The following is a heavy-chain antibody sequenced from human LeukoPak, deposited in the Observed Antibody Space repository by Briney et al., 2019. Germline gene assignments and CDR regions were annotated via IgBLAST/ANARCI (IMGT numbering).Heavy chain of an antibody. D-gene: IGHD6-13*01. CDR3: ARLSAAGAYYYYYYMDV. V-gene: IGHV4-4*09. CDR2: IYTSGST. Sequence: SETLSLTCTVSGGSISSYYWSWIRQPPGKGLERMGYIYTSGSTNYNPSLKSRVTISVDTSKNQFSLKLSSVTAADTAVYYCARLSAAGAYYYYYYMDVWGKGTTVTVSS. J-gene: IGHJ6*03. CDR1: GGSISSYY.